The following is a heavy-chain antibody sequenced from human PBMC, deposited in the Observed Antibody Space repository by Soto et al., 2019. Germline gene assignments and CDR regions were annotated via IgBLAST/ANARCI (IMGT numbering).Heavy chain of an antibody. CDR1: GFTFSSYA. Sequence: HPGGSLRLSCAASGFTFSSYAMSWVRQAPGKGLEWVSAISGSGGSTYYADSVKGRFTISRDNSKNTLYLQMNSLRAEDTAVYYCAKLSVLWFGDLATEYGWFDPWGQGTLVTVSS. CDR2: ISGSGGST. V-gene: IGHV3-23*01. CDR3: AKLSVLWFGDLATEYGWFDP. D-gene: IGHD3-10*01. J-gene: IGHJ5*02.